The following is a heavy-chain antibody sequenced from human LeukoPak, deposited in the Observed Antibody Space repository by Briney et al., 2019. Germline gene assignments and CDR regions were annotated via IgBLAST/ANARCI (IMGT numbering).Heavy chain of an antibody. CDR3: ARSSGRYDSSGYSDY. J-gene: IGHJ4*02. V-gene: IGHV3-53*01. D-gene: IGHD3-22*01. Sequence: PGGSLRLSCAASGFTVSSNYRSWVRQAPGKGLEWVSVIYSGGSTYYADSVKGRFTISRDNSKNTLYLQMNSLRAEDTAVYYCARSSGRYDSSGYSDYWGQGTLVTVSS. CDR2: IYSGGST. CDR1: GFTVSSNY.